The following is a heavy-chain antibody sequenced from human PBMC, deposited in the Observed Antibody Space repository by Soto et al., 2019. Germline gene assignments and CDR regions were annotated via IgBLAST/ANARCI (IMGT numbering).Heavy chain of an antibody. CDR2: ISCYNGKT. J-gene: IGHJ6*02. CDR3: ARDAPPPELRFLEWHNYDYNGMDV. D-gene: IGHD3-3*01. V-gene: IGHV1-18*01. Sequence: QVQVVQSGDEVKETGASVRVSCKTSGYSFTAYGISWVRQAPGQGLEWMGWISCYNGKTKYAQKVQGRVTMTTDTPTSTAYMEVRSLRSDATAIYYCARDAPPPELRFLEWHNYDYNGMDVWGQGTTVTVSS. CDR1: GYSFTAYG.